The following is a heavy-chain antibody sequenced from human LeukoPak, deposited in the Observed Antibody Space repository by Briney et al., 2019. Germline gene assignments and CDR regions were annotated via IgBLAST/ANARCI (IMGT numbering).Heavy chain of an antibody. J-gene: IGHJ6*03. D-gene: IGHD5-18*01. CDR1: GYTFTSYD. V-gene: IGHV1-8*02. CDR2: MNPNSGNT. CDR3: ARGLDTAGEGLDYYYMDV. Sequence: ASVKVSCKASGYTFTSYDINWVRQATGQGLEWMGWMNPNSGNTGYAQKFQGRVTMTRDTSINTAYMELSSLRSEDTAVYYCARGLDTAGEGLDYYYMDVWGKGTTVTVSS.